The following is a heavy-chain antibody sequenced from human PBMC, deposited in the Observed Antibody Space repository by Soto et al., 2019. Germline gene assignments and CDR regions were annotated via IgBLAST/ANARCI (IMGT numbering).Heavy chain of an antibody. CDR3: ARRSSSPGRYYFDY. Sequence: QVQLQEPGPGLVKPSQTLSLTCTVSGGSISSSVYYWNWIRQHPGKGLEWIGYISYSGSTYYNPSLKSRVSISADTSQDQFSLRLTSVTAADTAVYYCARRSSSPGRYYFDYWGQGTLVTVSS. V-gene: IGHV4-31*02. CDR1: GGSISSSVYY. CDR2: ISYSGST. D-gene: IGHD3-10*01. J-gene: IGHJ4*02.